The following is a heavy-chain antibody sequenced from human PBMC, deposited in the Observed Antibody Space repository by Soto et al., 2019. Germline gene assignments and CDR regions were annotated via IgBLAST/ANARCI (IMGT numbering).Heavy chain of an antibody. J-gene: IGHJ6*02. Sequence: GSLRLSCAASGFTFSSYGMHWVRQAPGKGLEWVAVIWYDGSNKYYADSVKGRFTVSRDNSKNTLYLQMNSLRAEDTAVYYCARDQLGAVAGHYGMDVWGQGTTVTVSS. CDR1: GFTFSSYG. CDR3: ARDQLGAVAGHYGMDV. V-gene: IGHV3-33*01. CDR2: IWYDGSNK. D-gene: IGHD6-19*01.